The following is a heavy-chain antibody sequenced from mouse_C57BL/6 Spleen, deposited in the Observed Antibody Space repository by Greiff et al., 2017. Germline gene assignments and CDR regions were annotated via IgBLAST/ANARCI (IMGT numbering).Heavy chain of an antibody. J-gene: IGHJ2*01. CDR2: ISSGGSYT. D-gene: IGHD2-4*01. V-gene: IGHV5-6*01. Sequence: EVKLVESGGDLVKPGGSLKLSCAASGFTFSSYGMSWVRQTPDKRLEWVATISSGGSYTYYPDSVKGRFTISRDNAKNTLYLQMSSLKSEDTAMYYCAREGYDYDGIDYWGQGTTLTVSS. CDR1: GFTFSSYG. CDR3: AREGYDYDGIDY.